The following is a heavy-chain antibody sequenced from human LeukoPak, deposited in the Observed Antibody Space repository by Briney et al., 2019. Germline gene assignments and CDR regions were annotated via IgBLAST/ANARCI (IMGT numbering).Heavy chain of an antibody. J-gene: IGHJ4*02. CDR3: ARDDWIGAFDY. Sequence: ASVKVSCKASGYTFINNWMHWVRQAPGQGLEWIGLINPTGTGTLYAQKFQGRVTMTTDTSTSTAYMELRSLRSDDTAVYYCARDDWIGAFDYWGQGTLVTVSS. CDR1: GYTFINNW. CDR2: INPTGTGT. D-gene: IGHD1-1*01. V-gene: IGHV1-46*01.